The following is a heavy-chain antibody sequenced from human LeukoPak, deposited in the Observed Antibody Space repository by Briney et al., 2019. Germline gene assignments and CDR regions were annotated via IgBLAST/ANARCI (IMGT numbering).Heavy chain of an antibody. CDR3: AKDISGSGSYYLDY. D-gene: IGHD3-10*01. Sequence: GGSLRLSCAASGFTFSDYWMHWVRQAPGKGLVWVSRIKSDGSSTSYADSVKGRFTITRDSAKNSLYLQMNSLRAEDTALYYCAKDISGSGSYYLDYWGQGTLVTVSS. CDR1: GFTFSDYW. CDR2: IKSDGSST. J-gene: IGHJ4*02. V-gene: IGHV3-74*01.